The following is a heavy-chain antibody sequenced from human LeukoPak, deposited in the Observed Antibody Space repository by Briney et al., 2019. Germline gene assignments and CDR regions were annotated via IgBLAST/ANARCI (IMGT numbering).Heavy chain of an antibody. Sequence: PSETLSLTCNVSGGSISNYYWTWIRQPAGKGLEWIGRIYSSGTTTYNPSLKSRVAMSVDTSRNQFSLKLSYVTAADTAVYYCARVSPIAVAGSSYYYAMDVWGQGTTVTVSS. CDR2: IYSSGTT. CDR3: ARVSPIAVAGSSYYYAMDV. V-gene: IGHV4-4*07. J-gene: IGHJ6*02. CDR1: GGSISNYY. D-gene: IGHD6-19*01.